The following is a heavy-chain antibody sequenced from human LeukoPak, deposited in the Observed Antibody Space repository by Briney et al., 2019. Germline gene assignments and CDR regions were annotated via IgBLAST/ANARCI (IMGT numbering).Heavy chain of an antibody. CDR2: ISSNGGST. CDR3: VKDDRDYGDYVH. J-gene: IGHJ4*02. CDR1: GFTFSSYA. D-gene: IGHD4-17*01. Sequence: SGGSLSLSCSASGFTFSSYAMHWVRQARGEGLEYVSAISSNGGSTYYAVSVKSRFTISRDNSKNTLYLQMSSLRGEDTAVYYCVKDDRDYGDYVHWGQGTLVTVSS. V-gene: IGHV3-64D*06.